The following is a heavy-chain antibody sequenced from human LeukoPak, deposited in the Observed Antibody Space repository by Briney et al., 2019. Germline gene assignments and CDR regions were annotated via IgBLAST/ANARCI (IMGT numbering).Heavy chain of an antibody. Sequence: GGSLRLSCAASGFTFDDYAMHWVRQAPGKGLEWVSGISWNSGSIGYADSVKGRFTISRDNAKNSLYLRMNSLRAEDTALYYCAKDRNLAGWSYLDYWGQGTLVTVSS. J-gene: IGHJ4*02. CDR1: GFTFDDYA. CDR3: AKDRNLAGWSYLDY. D-gene: IGHD1-7*01. CDR2: ISWNSGSI. V-gene: IGHV3-9*01.